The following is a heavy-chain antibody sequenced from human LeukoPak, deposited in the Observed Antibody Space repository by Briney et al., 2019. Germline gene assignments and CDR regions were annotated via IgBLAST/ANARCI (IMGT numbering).Heavy chain of an antibody. CDR2: ISSSSHYT. Sequence: GGSLRLSCAASGFTFSDYYMCWIRRAPGKGLEWVSYISSSSHYTNYADSVKGRFTISRDNAKNSLDLQMNSLRAEDTAVYYCARDLGGEKGKFDYWGQGTLVTVSS. CDR1: GFTFSDYY. V-gene: IGHV3-11*05. D-gene: IGHD3-16*01. J-gene: IGHJ4*02. CDR3: ARDLGGEKGKFDY.